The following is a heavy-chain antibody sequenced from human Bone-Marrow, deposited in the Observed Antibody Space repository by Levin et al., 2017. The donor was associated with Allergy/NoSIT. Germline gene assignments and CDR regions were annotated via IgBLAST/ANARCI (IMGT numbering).Heavy chain of an antibody. CDR1: GFTFTSSA. J-gene: IGHJ5*02. Sequence: KISCKASGFTFTSSAVQWVRQARGQRLEWIGWIVVGSGNTNYAQKFQERVTITRDMSTSTAYMELSSLRSEDTAVYYCAARPYQLLYGNWFDPWGQGTLVTVSS. V-gene: IGHV1-58*01. D-gene: IGHD2-2*02. CDR2: IVVGSGNT. CDR3: AARPYQLLYGNWFDP.